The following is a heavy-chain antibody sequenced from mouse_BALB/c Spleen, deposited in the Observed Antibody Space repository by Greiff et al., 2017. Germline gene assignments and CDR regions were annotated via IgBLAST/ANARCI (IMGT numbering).Heavy chain of an antibody. CDR1: GYTFTSYW. Sequence: VMLVESGAELAKPGASVKMSCKASGYTFTSYWMHWVKQRPGQGLEWIGYINPSTGYTEYNQKFKDKATLTADKSSSTAYMQLSSLTSEDSAVYYCAREGYYYGSSFIYFDYWGQGTTLTVSS. J-gene: IGHJ2*01. CDR3: AREGYYYGSSFIYFDY. CDR2: INPSTGYT. V-gene: IGHV1-7*01. D-gene: IGHD1-1*01.